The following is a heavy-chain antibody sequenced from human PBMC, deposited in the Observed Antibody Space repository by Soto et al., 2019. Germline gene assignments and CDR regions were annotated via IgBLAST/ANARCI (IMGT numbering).Heavy chain of an antibody. CDR2: ISYDGSNK. CDR3: ARDLFSPYGSGSYIDY. D-gene: IGHD3-10*01. J-gene: IGHJ4*02. CDR1: GFTFSSYA. Sequence: PGGSLRLSCAASGFTFSSYAMHWVRQAPGKGLEWVAVISYDGSNKYYADSVKGRFTISRDNSKNTLYLQMNSLRAEDTAVYYCARDLFSPYGSGSYIDYWGQGTLVTVSS. V-gene: IGHV3-30-3*01.